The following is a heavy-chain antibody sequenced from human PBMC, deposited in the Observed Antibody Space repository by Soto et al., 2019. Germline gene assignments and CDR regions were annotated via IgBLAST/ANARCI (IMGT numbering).Heavy chain of an antibody. V-gene: IGHV1-46*01. D-gene: IGHD2-8*01. J-gene: IGHJ6*02. CDR1: GYTFTSYY. Sequence: ASVKVSCKASGYTFTSYYIHWVRQAPGQGLEWMGLTNPSGGSTTYPQKFQGRVTMTTDTSISTASMELTRLTSDDTAIYYCARGDSTDCSNGVCSFFYNHDMDVWGQGTTVTVSS. CDR2: TNPSGGST. CDR3: ARGDSTDCSNGVCSFFYNHDMDV.